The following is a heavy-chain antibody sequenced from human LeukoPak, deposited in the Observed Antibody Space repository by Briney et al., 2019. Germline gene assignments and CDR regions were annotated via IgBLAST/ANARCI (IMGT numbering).Heavy chain of an antibody. CDR3: ARATLAMVRGVITQ. J-gene: IGHJ4*02. CDR1: GYTYTSYG. D-gene: IGHD3-10*01. CDR2: ISAYNGNT. Sequence: ASVKVSCKASGYTYTSYGISWVRQAPGQGLEWMGWISAYNGNTNYAQKLQGRVTMTTDTSTSTAYMELRSLRSDDTAVYYCARATLAMVRGVITQWGQGTLVTVSS. V-gene: IGHV1-18*01.